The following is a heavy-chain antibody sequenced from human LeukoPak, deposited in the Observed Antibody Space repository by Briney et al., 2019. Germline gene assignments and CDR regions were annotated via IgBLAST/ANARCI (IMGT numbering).Heavy chain of an antibody. V-gene: IGHV3-23*01. D-gene: IGHD3-22*01. CDR2: ISGSGGST. Sequence: PGGSLRLSCAASGFTFSSYAMSWVRQAPGKGLEWVSAISGSGGSTYYADSVKGRFTISRDNSKNTLYLQMNSLRAEDTAVYYCAKDPGNYYDSSGYYYFDYWGQGTLVTVSS. CDR1: GFTFSSYA. J-gene: IGHJ4*02. CDR3: AKDPGNYYDSSGYYYFDY.